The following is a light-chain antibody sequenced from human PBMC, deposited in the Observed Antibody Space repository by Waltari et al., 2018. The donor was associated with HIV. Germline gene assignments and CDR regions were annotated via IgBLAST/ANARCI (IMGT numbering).Light chain of an antibody. CDR2: GNT. CDR3: QSYDRSLTGWV. J-gene: IGLJ3*02. Sequence: QSVLTQPPSVSGAPGQRVTISCTGNSFNIGAGYDVHWYQQFQGTAPRLLIHGNTNRPSGVPDRFSGSKSDTSASLAITGLEAEDEADYYCQSYDRSLTGWVFGGGTKLTVL. V-gene: IGLV1-40*01. CDR1: SFNIGAGYD.